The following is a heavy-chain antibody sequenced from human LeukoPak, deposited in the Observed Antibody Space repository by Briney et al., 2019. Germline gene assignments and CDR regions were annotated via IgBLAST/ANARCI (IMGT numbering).Heavy chain of an antibody. CDR1: GFTFSSYG. CDR2: IRYDGSNK. Sequence: GGSLRLSCAASGFTFSSYGMHWVRQAPGKGLEWLAFIRYDGSNKYYADSVKGRFTISRDNSKNTLYVQMNSLRAEDTAVYYCARVSYYYGSGSYRPTAVYYFDYWGQGTLVTVSS. J-gene: IGHJ4*02. D-gene: IGHD3-10*01. V-gene: IGHV3-30*02. CDR3: ARVSYYYGSGSYRPTAVYYFDY.